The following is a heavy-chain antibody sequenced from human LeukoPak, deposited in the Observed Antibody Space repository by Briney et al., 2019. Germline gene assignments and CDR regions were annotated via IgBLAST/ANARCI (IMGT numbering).Heavy chain of an antibody. CDR3: ARGKSRGYYDSSGYFQY. CDR1: GGSFSGYY. J-gene: IGHJ1*01. Sequence: SETLSLTCAVYGGSFSGYYWSWIRQPPGKGLGWIGEINHSGSTNYNPSLKSRVTISVDTSKNQFSLKLSSVTAADTAVYYCARGKSRGYYDSSGYFQYWGQGTLVTVSS. V-gene: IGHV4-34*01. D-gene: IGHD3-22*01. CDR2: INHSGST.